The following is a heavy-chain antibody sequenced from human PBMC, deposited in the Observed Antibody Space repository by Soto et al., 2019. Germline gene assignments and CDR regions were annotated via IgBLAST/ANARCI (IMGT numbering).Heavy chain of an antibody. CDR3: ARAEYDFWSGYQRYFDY. D-gene: IGHD3-3*01. CDR2: IKPDGSEK. V-gene: IGHV3-7*01. J-gene: IGHJ4*02. CDR1: GFTFSSYW. Sequence: VGSLRLSCAASGFTFSSYWRSWVRQAPGRGLEWVANIKPDGSEKYYVDSVKGRFTISRDHAKNSLYLQMNSLRAEDTAVYYCARAEYDFWSGYQRYFDYWGQGTLVTVSS.